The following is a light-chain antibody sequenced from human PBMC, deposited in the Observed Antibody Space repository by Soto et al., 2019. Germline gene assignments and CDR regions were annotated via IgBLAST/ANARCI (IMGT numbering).Light chain of an antibody. CDR3: QQYDSSSPT. V-gene: IGKV1-5*01. J-gene: IGKJ2*01. CDR1: QTIRVW. CDR2: DAS. Sequence: DIQMTQSPSTLSASVGDGVTITCRASQTIRVWLAWYQQRPGKAPKFLMYDASSLETGVPSRFSGSGSGTEFTLTIRSLQPDDSATYYCQQYDSSSPTFGQGTKLEIK.